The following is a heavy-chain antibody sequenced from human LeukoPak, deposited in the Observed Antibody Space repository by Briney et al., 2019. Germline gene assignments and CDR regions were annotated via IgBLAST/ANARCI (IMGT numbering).Heavy chain of an antibody. CDR3: AREPPSGSLSSLDWFDP. V-gene: IGHV4-59*01. J-gene: IGHJ5*02. Sequence: SETLSLTFTVSGGSISSYYWSWLRQPPGKGLEWIGYIYYSGSTNYNPSLKSRVTISVDTSKNQFSLKLSSVTAADTAVYYCAREPPSGSLSSLDWFDPWGQGTLVTVSS. CDR2: IYYSGST. CDR1: GGSISSYY. D-gene: IGHD1-26*01.